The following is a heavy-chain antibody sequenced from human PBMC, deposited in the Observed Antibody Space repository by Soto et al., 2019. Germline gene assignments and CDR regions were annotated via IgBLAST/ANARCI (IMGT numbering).Heavy chain of an antibody. V-gene: IGHV3-74*03. D-gene: IGHD3-10*01. CDR3: ARDGSMVRERWFDP. J-gene: IGHJ5*02. CDR2: INNDGIDT. Sequence: EVQLVESGGGVVQPGGSLRLSCAASGFTFIGYWMHWVRQGPGKGLVWVARINNDGIDTTYADSVKGRFTISRDNTKNMVYLEMNSRRADDTAVYYFARDGSMVRERWFDPWGQGTLVTVSS. CDR1: GFTFIGYW.